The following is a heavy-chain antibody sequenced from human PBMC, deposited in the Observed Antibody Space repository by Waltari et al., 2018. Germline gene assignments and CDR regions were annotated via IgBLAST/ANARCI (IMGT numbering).Heavy chain of an antibody. CDR1: GFTFSSYW. CDR2: LNSDGSST. CDR3: ARVGYYDSSGYVGGLSYYYYYGMDV. J-gene: IGHJ6*02. Sequence: EVQLVESGGGLVQPGGSLRLSCAASGFTFSSYWMHWVRPAPGKGLVGVSRLNSDGSSTSYADSVKGRFTISRDNAKNTLYLQMNSLRAEDTAVYYCARVGYYDSSGYVGGLSYYYYYGMDVWGQGTTVTVSS. V-gene: IGHV3-74*01. D-gene: IGHD3-22*01.